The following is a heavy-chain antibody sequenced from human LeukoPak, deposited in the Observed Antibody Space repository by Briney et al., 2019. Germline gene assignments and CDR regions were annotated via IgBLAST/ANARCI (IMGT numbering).Heavy chain of an antibody. V-gene: IGHV3-64*02. Sequence: GGSLRLSCAASGFTFSSYAMHWVRQAPGKGLEYVSGISTNGGSTYYADYVKGRFTISRDNSKNTLFLQMGSLRAEDMAVYYCARGGGRNTAMVWAFDYWGQGTLVTVSS. CDR3: ARGGGRNTAMVWAFDY. CDR1: GFTFSSYA. J-gene: IGHJ4*02. D-gene: IGHD5-18*01. CDR2: ISTNGGST.